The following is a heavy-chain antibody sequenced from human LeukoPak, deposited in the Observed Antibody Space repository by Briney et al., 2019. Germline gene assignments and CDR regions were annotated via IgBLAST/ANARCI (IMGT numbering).Heavy chain of an antibody. CDR3: AKDGRRIAVAGTCWFDP. J-gene: IGHJ5*02. D-gene: IGHD6-19*01. V-gene: IGHV3-9*01. CDR2: ISWNSGSI. CDR1: GFTFDDYA. Sequence: PGGSLRLSCAASGFTFDDYAMHWVRQAPGKGLEWVSGISWNSGSIGYADSVKGRFTISRDNAKNSLYLQMNSLRAEDTALYYCAKDGRRIAVAGTCWFDPGAREPWSPSPQ.